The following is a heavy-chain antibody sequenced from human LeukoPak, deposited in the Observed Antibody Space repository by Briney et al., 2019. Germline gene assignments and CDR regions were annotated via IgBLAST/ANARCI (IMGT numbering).Heavy chain of an antibody. D-gene: IGHD3-16*02. CDR3: AKALSSSFYYFDL. CDR2: MYSSGNI. V-gene: IGHV3-53*01. J-gene: IGHJ2*01. CDR1: GFIVSDHY. Sequence: GGSLRLSCAASGFIVSDHYMGWVRQAPGKGLDWVSVMYSSGNIHYADSVEGRFTISRDNSKNTLYLQMNSVRAEDTAVYYCAKALSSSFYYFDLGGRGTLVTVSS.